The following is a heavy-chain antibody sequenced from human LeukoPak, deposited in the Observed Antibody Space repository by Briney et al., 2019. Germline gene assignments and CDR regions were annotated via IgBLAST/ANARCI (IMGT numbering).Heavy chain of an antibody. CDR3: ARHGLTGTTRYYYYGMDV. V-gene: IGHV5-51*01. Sequence: GESLKISCKGSGYSFTSYWIGWVRQMPGKGLGWMGIIYPGDSDTRYSPSFQGQVTISADKSISTAYLQWSSLKASDTAMYYCARHGLTGTTRYYYYGMDVWGQGTTVTVSS. CDR2: IYPGDSDT. J-gene: IGHJ6*02. CDR1: GYSFTSYW. D-gene: IGHD1-20*01.